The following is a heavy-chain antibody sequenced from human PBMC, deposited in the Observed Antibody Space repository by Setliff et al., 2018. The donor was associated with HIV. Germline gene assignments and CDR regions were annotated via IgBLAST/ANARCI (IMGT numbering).Heavy chain of an antibody. CDR1: GGTFSSYA. J-gene: IGHJ3*02. CDR2: IIPIFGTA. D-gene: IGHD6-19*01. CDR3: ARGEGSIAVAGIDERYAFDI. Sequence: PVKVSCKASGGTFSSYAISWVRQAPGQGLEWMGGIIPIFGTANYAQKFQGRVTITTDESTSTAYMELSSLRSEDTAVYYCARGEGSIAVAGIDERYAFDIWGQGTMVTVSS. V-gene: IGHV1-69*05.